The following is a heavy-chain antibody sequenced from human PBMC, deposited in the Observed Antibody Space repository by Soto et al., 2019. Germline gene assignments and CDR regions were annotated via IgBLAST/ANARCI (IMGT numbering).Heavy chain of an antibody. CDR3: ARVGATWTFDY. CDR2: IHPSDSDT. CDR1: GYDFTRYW. D-gene: IGHD1-26*01. Sequence: GESLKISCEGSGYDFTRYWIAWVRQMPGKGLEWMAIIHPSDSDTRYSPSFQGQFSISVDKSISTAYLQSRSLKASDTAMYYCARVGATWTFDYWGQGTLVT. J-gene: IGHJ4*02. V-gene: IGHV5-51*01.